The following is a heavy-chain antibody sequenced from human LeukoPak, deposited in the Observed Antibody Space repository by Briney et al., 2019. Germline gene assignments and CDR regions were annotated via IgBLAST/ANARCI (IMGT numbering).Heavy chain of an antibody. J-gene: IGHJ4*02. V-gene: IGHV1-2*02. D-gene: IGHD2-2*01. CDR2: INPNSGGT. Sequence: ASVQVSCKASGYTLTGYYMHWVRQAPGEGLESMGWINPNSGGTNYAQKFQGRVTMTRDTSISTAYMELSRLRSDDTAVYYCARGIDCSSTSCYYDYWGQGTLVTVSS. CDR1: GYTLTGYY. CDR3: ARGIDCSSTSCYYDY.